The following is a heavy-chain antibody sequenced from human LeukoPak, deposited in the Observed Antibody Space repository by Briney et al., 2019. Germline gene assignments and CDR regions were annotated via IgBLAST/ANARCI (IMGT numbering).Heavy chain of an antibody. CDR1: GFIFSNYG. J-gene: IGHJ4*02. D-gene: IGHD3-3*01. Sequence: GGSLRLSCAASGFIFSNYGMDWVRQAPGKGLEWVAAISASGSATSYADSVRGRFTISRDNSKSTTYLQMNSLRAEDTAVFYCAKDLSLRDFWSGYFDYWGQGIPVTVSS. CDR3: AKDLSLRDFWSGYFDY. CDR2: ISASGSAT. V-gene: IGHV3-23*01.